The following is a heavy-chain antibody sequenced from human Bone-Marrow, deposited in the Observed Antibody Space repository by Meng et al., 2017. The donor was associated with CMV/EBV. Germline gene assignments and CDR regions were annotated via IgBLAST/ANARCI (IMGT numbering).Heavy chain of an antibody. CDR2: IIPIFGTA. Sequence: SVKVSCKASGGTFSSYTISWVRQAPGQGLEWMGGIIPIFGTANYAQKFQGRVTITTDESTSTAYMELSSLRSEDTAVYYCVTPQTDIVVVPAAMQAEYFQHWGQGTLVTVSS. CDR1: GGTFSSYT. D-gene: IGHD2-2*01. J-gene: IGHJ1*01. CDR3: VTPQTDIVVVPAAMQAEYFQH. V-gene: IGHV1-69*05.